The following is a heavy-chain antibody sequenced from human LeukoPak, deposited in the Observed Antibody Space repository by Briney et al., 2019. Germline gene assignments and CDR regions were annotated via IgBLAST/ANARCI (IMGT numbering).Heavy chain of an antibody. D-gene: IGHD3-10*01. J-gene: IGHJ6*02. CDR1: GFTFSSYS. CDR3: AANYGSGSYYEYYYYGMDV. Sequence: KPGGSLRLSCAASGFTFSSYSMNWVRQAPGKGLEWVSSISSSSSYIYYADSVKGRFTISRDNAKNSLYLQMNSLRAEDTAVYYCAANYGSGSYYEYYYYGMDVWGQGTTVTVSS. CDR2: ISSSSSYI. V-gene: IGHV3-21*01.